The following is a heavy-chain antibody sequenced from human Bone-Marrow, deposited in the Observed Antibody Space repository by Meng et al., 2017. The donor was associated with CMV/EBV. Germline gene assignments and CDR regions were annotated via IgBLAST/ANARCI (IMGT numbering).Heavy chain of an antibody. Sequence: SVKVSCKASGGTFSSYTISWVRQAPGQGLEWMGRIILILGIANYAQKFQGRVTITADKSTSTVYMELSSLRSEDTAVYYCARETLNLGYCSSTSCYKRGTGFDPWGQGTLVTVSS. CDR3: ARETLNLGYCSSTSCYKRGTGFDP. J-gene: IGHJ5*02. V-gene: IGHV1-69*04. CDR2: IILILGIA. D-gene: IGHD2-2*02. CDR1: GGTFSSYT.